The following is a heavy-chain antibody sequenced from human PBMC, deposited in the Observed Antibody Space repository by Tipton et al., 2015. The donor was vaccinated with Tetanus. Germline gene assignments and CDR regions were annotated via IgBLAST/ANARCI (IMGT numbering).Heavy chain of an antibody. V-gene: IGHV4-39*01. Sequence: TLSLTCTVSGGSISSSNYYWGWIRQPPGKGLEWIGRIYYSGSTSYNPSLKSRVTISVDTSKDQFSLALNSVTAADTAVYYCARRGGDVLAGYYDSWGQGTLVTVSS. CDR2: IYYSGST. D-gene: IGHD3-9*01. J-gene: IGHJ4*02. CDR1: GGSISSSNYY. CDR3: ARRGGDVLAGYYDS.